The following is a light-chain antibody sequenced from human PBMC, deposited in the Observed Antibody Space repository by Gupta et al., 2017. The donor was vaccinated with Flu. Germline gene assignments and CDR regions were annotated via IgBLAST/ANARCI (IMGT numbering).Light chain of an antibody. V-gene: IGKV3-20*01. CDR1: QSFSSTY. CDR2: GAS. Sequence: ERATLSCRASQSFSSTYLVWYQQKPGQAPRLLIYGASSRATGIPDRFSGSGSGTDFTLTISRLEPEDFAVYYCQQYAGSPWTFGQGTKVEIK. J-gene: IGKJ1*01. CDR3: QQYAGSPWT.